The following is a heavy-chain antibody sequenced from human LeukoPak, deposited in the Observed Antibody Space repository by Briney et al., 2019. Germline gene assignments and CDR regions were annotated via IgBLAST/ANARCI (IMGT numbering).Heavy chain of an antibody. CDR1: GFNFSTYW. J-gene: IGHJ4*02. CDR3: ARDPPGLEVAGYDY. CDR2: MNQDGSEK. D-gene: IGHD6-19*01. Sequence: PGGSLRLSCAVSGFNFSTYWMSWVRQAPGKGLEWVANMNQDGSEKYYVDSLKGRFTNSRDNAKNSLYLQMNSLRAEDTAVYYCARDPPGLEVAGYDYWGQGTLVTVSS. V-gene: IGHV3-7*01.